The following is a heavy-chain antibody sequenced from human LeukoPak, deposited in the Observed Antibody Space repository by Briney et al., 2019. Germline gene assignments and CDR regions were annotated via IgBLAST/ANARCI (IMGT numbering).Heavy chain of an antibody. J-gene: IGHJ5*02. CDR3: ARLEYYYDSSGSNNWFDP. V-gene: IGHV4-39*07. D-gene: IGHD3-22*01. Sequence: PSETLSLTCTVSGGSISSSSYYWGWIRQTPGKGLEWIGSIYYSGSTYYNPSLKSRVTISVDTSKNQFSLKLSSVTAADTAVYYCARLEYYYDSSGSNNWFDPWGQGTLVTVSS. CDR1: GGSISSSSYY. CDR2: IYYSGST.